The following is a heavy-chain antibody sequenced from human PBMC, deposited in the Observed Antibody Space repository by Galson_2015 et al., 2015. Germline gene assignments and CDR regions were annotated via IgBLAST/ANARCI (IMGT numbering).Heavy chain of an antibody. J-gene: IGHJ4*02. Sequence: SLRLSCAASGFTFSTYSMNWVRQAPGKGLEWISYTDSSDSNIYYADSVKGRFTISRDNAKNSLYLQMNSLRDEDTAVYYCARENWWKFDYSGQGTLVTVSP. V-gene: IGHV3-48*02. CDR3: ARENWWKFDY. CDR1: GFTFSTYS. D-gene: IGHD2-8*02. CDR2: TDSSDSNI.